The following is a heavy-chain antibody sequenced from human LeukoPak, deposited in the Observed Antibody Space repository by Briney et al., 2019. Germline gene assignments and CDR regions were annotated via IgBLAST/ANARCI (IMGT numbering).Heavy chain of an antibody. CDR2: IWYDGTNK. D-gene: IGHD1-26*01. V-gene: IGHV3-33*08. J-gene: IGHJ4*02. CDR1: GFTVSRNY. CDR3: ARGSGNYYSRHDY. Sequence: PGGSLRLSCAASGFTVSRNYMSWVRQAPGKGLEWVAVIWYDGTNKYYADSVKGRFTISRDNSKNTVYLQMNSLRAEDTAVYYCARGSGNYYSRHDYWGQGTLVTVSS.